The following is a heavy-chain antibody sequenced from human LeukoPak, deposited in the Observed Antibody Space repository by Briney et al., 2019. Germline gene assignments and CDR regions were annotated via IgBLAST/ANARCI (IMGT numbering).Heavy chain of an antibody. CDR2: ISFDGGNK. CDR1: GFTFSSYA. J-gene: IGHJ4*02. Sequence: GGSLRLSCAASGFTFSSYAMHWVRQAPGKGLEWVSLISFDGGNKYYADSVKGRFTISRDNSKNTLYLQMNSLRAEDTAVYYCARVIYYGSGRPTQTIDYWGQGTLVTVSS. V-gene: IGHV3-30*04. D-gene: IGHD3-10*01. CDR3: ARVIYYGSGRPTQTIDY.